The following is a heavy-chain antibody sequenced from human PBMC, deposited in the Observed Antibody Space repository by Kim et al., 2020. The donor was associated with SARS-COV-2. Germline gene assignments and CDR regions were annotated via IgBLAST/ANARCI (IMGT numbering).Heavy chain of an antibody. D-gene: IGHD3-16*01. Sequence: SGPTLVNPAQTLTLTCTFSGFSLSTSAMCVSWIRQPPGKALEWLALIDWNGDKYYNTSLKTRLTISKDTSKNQVVLTMTNMDPVDTGTYYCARILRRGLWELPDYWGQGTLVTVSS. CDR3: ARILRRGLWELPDY. CDR2: IDWNGDK. J-gene: IGHJ4*02. V-gene: IGHV2-70*01. CDR1: GFSLSTSAMC.